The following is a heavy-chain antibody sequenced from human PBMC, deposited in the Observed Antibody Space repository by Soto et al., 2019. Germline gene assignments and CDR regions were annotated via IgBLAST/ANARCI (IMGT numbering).Heavy chain of an antibody. CDR3: ARADYGDRGLAFDS. CDR2: IYYTGST. D-gene: IGHD4-17*01. Sequence: QVQLQESGPGLVKTSQTLSLTCTVSGASTGSGGSYWSWIRQHPGKVLEWIWYIYYTGSTYYSPSLQSRASISVDTSNNQFSLKLDSATAADTAVYYCARADYGDRGLAFDSWGQGTLVTVSS. J-gene: IGHJ4*02. V-gene: IGHV4-31*03. CDR1: GASTGSGGSY.